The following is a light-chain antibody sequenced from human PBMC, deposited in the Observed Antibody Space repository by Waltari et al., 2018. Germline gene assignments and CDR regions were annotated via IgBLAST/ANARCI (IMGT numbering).Light chain of an antibody. J-gene: IGLJ2*01. V-gene: IGLV3-21*02. CDR3: QVWDTTADLAI. CDR2: NDS. CDR1: NIATKS. Sequence: SYVLTQPPSVSVAPGQTASITCGGNNIATKSVHWYQQKPGQAPVLVVYNDSDRPSGIPERFSGSNSGNTATLTISRVEAGDEADYYCQVWDTTADLAIFGGGTKLPVL.